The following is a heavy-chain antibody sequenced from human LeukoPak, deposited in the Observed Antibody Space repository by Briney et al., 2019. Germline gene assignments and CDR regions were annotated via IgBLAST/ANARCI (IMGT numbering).Heavy chain of an antibody. Sequence: GASVKVSCKASGYIFTGYYIHWVRQAPGQGLEWMGRIIPVLNITTYAQKFQGRVTITADTSTSTVYMELSSLRSEETAVYYCAKDQGLTAPPPYGLDVWGQGTTVIVTS. D-gene: IGHD5-18*01. V-gene: IGHV1-69*04. J-gene: IGHJ6*02. CDR3: AKDQGLTAPPPYGLDV. CDR1: GYIFTGYY. CDR2: IIPVLNIT.